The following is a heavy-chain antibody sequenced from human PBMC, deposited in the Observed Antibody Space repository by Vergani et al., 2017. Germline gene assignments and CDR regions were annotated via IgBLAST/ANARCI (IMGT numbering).Heavy chain of an antibody. CDR1: GYIFTDYP. CDR2: INTNTRNP. D-gene: IGHD7-27*01. V-gene: IGHV7-4-1*02. J-gene: IGHJ5*02. CDR3: GRNWAADP. Sequence: QVQLVQSGAEVKKPGDSVKVSCKASGYIFTDYPITWVRQAPGQGLEWMGWINTNTRNPTYAQKFTGRFAFSLDTSVSTAYLQISGLKAEDGAVYYCGRNWAADPWGQGTLVTVSS.